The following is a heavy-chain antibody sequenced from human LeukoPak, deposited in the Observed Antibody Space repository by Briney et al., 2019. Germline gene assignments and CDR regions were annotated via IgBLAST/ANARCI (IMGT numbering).Heavy chain of an antibody. D-gene: IGHD4-17*01. CDR1: GYTLTELS. V-gene: IGHV1-24*01. Sequence: GASVKVSCKVSGYTLTELSMHWVRQAPGKGLEWMGGFDPEDGETICAQKFQGRVTMTEDTSTDTAYMELSSLRSEDTAVYYCATGDYGDYAFDYWGQGTLVTVSS. CDR3: ATGDYGDYAFDY. CDR2: FDPEDGET. J-gene: IGHJ4*02.